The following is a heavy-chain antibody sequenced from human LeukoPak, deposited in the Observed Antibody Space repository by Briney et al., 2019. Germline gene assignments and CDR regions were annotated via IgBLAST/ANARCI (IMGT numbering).Heavy chain of an antibody. CDR2: ISYDGNNK. J-gene: IGHJ4*02. Sequence: GGSLRLSCAASGFTFSSYVMHWVRQAPGKGLEWVAGISYDGNNKYYAESVKGRSTISRDNSKNTLYLQMNSLRAEDTAVYYCAKDWVVRGVISYWGQGTLVTVSS. V-gene: IGHV3-30*18. CDR3: AKDWVVRGVISY. D-gene: IGHD3-10*01. CDR1: GFTFSSYV.